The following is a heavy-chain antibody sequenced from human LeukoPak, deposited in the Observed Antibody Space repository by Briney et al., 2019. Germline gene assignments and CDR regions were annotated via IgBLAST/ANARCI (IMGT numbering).Heavy chain of an antibody. V-gene: IGHV1-8*01. CDR2: VHPDTGYA. J-gene: IGHJ5*02. D-gene: IGHD1-14*01. CDR1: GYPFTTYE. Sequence: APVKVSCKTSGYPFTTYEINWVRQAAGQGLEWMGWVHPDTGYADYAQKFQGRVTMTSDTSISTAYMELGSLRSDDTAVYFCARGPRNDPWGQGTLVTVSS. CDR3: ARGPRNDP.